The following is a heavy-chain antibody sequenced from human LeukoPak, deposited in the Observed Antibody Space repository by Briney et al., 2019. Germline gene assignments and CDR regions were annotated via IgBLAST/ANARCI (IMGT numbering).Heavy chain of an antibody. Sequence: SETLSLTCTVSGASISSSYWTWIRQPPGKGLEWIAHISYSGDTNYNPALKSRVTISLDTSTNQFSLKLTSVTAADTAVYYCARDSRYCSGGGCYSDAFDIWGQGTMVTVSS. CDR1: GASISSSY. D-gene: IGHD2-15*01. CDR3: ARDSRYCSGGGCYSDAFDI. J-gene: IGHJ3*02. V-gene: IGHV4-59*01. CDR2: ISYSGDT.